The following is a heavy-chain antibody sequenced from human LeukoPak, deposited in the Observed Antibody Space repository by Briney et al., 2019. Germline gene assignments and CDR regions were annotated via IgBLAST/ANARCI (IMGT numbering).Heavy chain of an antibody. CDR2: IIPIFGTA. J-gene: IGHJ4*02. CDR1: GGTFSSYP. Sequence: GASVKVSCKASGGTFSSYPIIWVRQAPGQGLEWMGGIIPIFGTANYAQKFQGRVTITADESTTTAYMELSSLRSEDSAVYYCARVGGHCSSASCYGSYWGQGTLVSVSS. D-gene: IGHD2-2*01. CDR3: ARVGGHCSSASCYGSY. V-gene: IGHV1-69*13.